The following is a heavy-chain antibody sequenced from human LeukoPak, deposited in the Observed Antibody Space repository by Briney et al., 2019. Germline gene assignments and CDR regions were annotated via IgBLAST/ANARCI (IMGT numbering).Heavy chain of an antibody. D-gene: IGHD1-26*01. CDR2: ISSSSTI. V-gene: IGHV3-48*01. J-gene: IGHJ4*02. CDR3: ARVSRMRWELLYFDY. CDR1: GFTFSSYS. Sequence: GGSLRLSSAASGFTFSSYSMNWVRQAPGKGLEWVSYISSSSTIYYADSVKGRFTISRDNAKNSLYLQMNSLRAEDTAVYYCARVSRMRWELLYFDYWGQGTLVTVSS.